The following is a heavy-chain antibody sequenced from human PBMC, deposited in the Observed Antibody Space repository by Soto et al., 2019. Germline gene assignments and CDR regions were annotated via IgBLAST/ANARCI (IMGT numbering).Heavy chain of an antibody. D-gene: IGHD6-6*01. V-gene: IGHV4-34*01. CDR2: SNQRGSS. Sequence: SETLSLTCAVYGGSFSGYYWSCVRQPPWKGLEGVGESNQRGSSSYSRSLKSRVTISVDTPKNQSSLKLSSVTEAGTPVYYCARGSGIAARPINFERRGHGTRVTVPS. CDR1: GGSFSGYY. J-gene: IGHJ4*01. CDR3: ARGSGIAARPINFER.